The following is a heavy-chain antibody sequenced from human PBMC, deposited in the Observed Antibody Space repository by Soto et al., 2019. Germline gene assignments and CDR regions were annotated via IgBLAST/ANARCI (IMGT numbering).Heavy chain of an antibody. CDR1: GGSISSGGYY. Sequence: SETLSLTCTVSGGSISSGGYYWSWIRQHPGKGLEWIGYIYYSGSTYYNPSLKSRVTILVDTSKNQFSLKLSSVTAADTAVYYCARSVWSYGGWFDPWGQGTLVTVSS. V-gene: IGHV4-31*03. CDR3: ARSVWSYGGWFDP. D-gene: IGHD3-16*01. CDR2: IYYSGST. J-gene: IGHJ5*02.